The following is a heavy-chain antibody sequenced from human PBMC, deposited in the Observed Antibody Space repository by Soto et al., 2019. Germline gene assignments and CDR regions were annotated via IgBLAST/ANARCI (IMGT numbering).Heavy chain of an antibody. V-gene: IGHV3-30-3*01. CDR1: GFTFSSYA. Sequence: VQLVESGGGVVQPGRSLRLSCAASGFTFSSYAMHWVRQAPGKGLEWVAVISYDGSNKYYADSVKGRFTISRDNSKNTLYLQMNSLRAEDTAVYYCARDYYDSSGYFSFSFDYWGRGNLVTASS. J-gene: IGHJ4*02. CDR3: ARDYYDSSGYFSFSFDY. CDR2: ISYDGSNK. D-gene: IGHD3-22*01.